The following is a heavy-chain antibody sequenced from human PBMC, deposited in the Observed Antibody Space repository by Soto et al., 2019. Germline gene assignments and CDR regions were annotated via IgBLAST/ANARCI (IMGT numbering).Heavy chain of an antibody. CDR1: GFIFGNYM. J-gene: IGHJ3*02. CDR3: APHVHCSGGSCHYDAFDI. V-gene: IGHV3-23*01. D-gene: IGHD2-15*01. Sequence: EVQLLESGGGLVQPGESLRLSCAVSGFIFGNYMMTWVRQAPGKGLEWVSTIRDGGESTYYADSVKGRFTISRDNSKNTLYLQMDSLGVEDTAVYYCAPHVHCSGGSCHYDAFDIRGHGTMVTVSS. CDR2: IRDGGEST.